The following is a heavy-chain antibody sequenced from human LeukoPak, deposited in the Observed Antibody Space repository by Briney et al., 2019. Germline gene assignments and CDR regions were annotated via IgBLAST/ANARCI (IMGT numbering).Heavy chain of an antibody. CDR3: ARDPGSAWYDY. J-gene: IGHJ4*02. V-gene: IGHV1-18*04. Sequence: ASVKVSCKASGHTFTSHGFTWVRQAPGQGLEWMGSISTSNGNRIYAQTLQGRVTMTTDTSTSTAFMELRSLRSDDTAVYYCARDPGSAWYDYWGQGTLVTVSS. D-gene: IGHD6-19*01. CDR1: GHTFTSHG. CDR2: ISTSNGNR.